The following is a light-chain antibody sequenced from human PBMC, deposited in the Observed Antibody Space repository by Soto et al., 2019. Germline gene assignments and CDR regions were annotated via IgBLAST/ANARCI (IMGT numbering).Light chain of an antibody. CDR1: SSDVGSYKY. CDR3: SPYAGSNNVV. CDR2: EVT. V-gene: IGLV2-8*01. Sequence: QSVLTQPRSVSGSPGQSVSISCTGTSSDVGSYKYVSWYQQHPGKAPKLIISEVTKRPSGVPDRFSGSKSGNTASLTVSGLQAEDEADYYCSPYAGSNNVVFGGGTKLTVL. J-gene: IGLJ2*01.